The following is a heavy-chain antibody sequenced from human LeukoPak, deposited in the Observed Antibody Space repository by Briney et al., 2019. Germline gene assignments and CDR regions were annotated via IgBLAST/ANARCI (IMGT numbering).Heavy chain of an antibody. CDR2: IYSGGTT. V-gene: IGHV3-53*01. CDR1: GFTVRSNY. J-gene: IGHJ3*01. CDR3: ARVSTMIRGMHDTFDV. D-gene: IGHD3-10*01. Sequence: PGGSLRLSCAASGFTVRSNYMNWVRQAPGEGREWVSVIYSGGTTYYADSVKGRFTTPRDNSKNTVYLQMNSLRADDTAVYYCARVSTMIRGMHDTFDVWGQGTVVTVSS.